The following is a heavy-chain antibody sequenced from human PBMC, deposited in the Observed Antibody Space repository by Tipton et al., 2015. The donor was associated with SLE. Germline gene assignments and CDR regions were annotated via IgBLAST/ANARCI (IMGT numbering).Heavy chain of an antibody. CDR3: ARDGGVYDAFDI. V-gene: IGHV4-59*01. Sequence: TLSLTCAVYGGSFSSYYWSWIRQPPGKGLEWIGYIYYSGSTNYNPSLESRVTISVDTSKNQFSLKLSSVTAADTAVYYCARDGGVYDAFDIWGQGTMVTVSS. CDR2: IYYSGST. D-gene: IGHD3-16*01. J-gene: IGHJ3*02. CDR1: GGSFSSYY.